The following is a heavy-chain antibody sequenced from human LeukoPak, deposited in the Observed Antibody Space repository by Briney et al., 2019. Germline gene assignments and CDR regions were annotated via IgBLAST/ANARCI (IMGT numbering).Heavy chain of an antibody. CDR1: GFTFSSYG. V-gene: IGHV3-30*03. CDR3: ARDGPDPPTVARFYYYYGMDV. CDR2: ISYDGSNK. D-gene: IGHD4-17*01. J-gene: IGHJ6*02. Sequence: GGSLRLSCAASGFTFSSYGMHWVRQAPGKGLEWVAVISYDGSNKYYADSVKGRFTISRDNSKNTLYLQMNSLRAEDTAVHYCARDGPDPPTVARFYYYYGMDVWGQGTTVTVSS.